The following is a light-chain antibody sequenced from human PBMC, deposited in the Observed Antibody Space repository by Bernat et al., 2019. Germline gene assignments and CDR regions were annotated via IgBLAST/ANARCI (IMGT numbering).Light chain of an antibody. CDR1: QSIIGSY. J-gene: IGKJ2*01. V-gene: IGKV3-20*01. CDR3: QQYDNTPPAYT. Sequence: EIVLTQSPGTLSLSPGERATLSCRASQSIIGSYLAWYQQKPGQAPRLLIYGASSRATGIPDRFSGSGSGTDFTLTISRLEPEDFAVYDCQQYDNTPPAYTFGQGTKLEIK. CDR2: GAS.